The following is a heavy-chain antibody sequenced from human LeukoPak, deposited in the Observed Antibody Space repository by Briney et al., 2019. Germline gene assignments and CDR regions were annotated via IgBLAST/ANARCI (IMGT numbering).Heavy chain of an antibody. CDR1: GYTFTSYG. CDR3: ARAGTTTFYYYGMDV. D-gene: IGHD1-7*01. CDR2: ISAYNGNT. Sequence: ASVKVSCKASGYTFTSYGISWVRQAPGQGLEWRGWISAYNGNTNYAQKLQGRVTMTTDTPTSTAYMELRSLRSDDTAVYYCARAGTTTFYYYGMDVWGQGTTVTVSS. V-gene: IGHV1-18*01. J-gene: IGHJ6*02.